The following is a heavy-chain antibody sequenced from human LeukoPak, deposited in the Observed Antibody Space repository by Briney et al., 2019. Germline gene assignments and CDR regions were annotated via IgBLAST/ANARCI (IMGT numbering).Heavy chain of an antibody. Sequence: SETLSLTCTVSGGSISSSSYYWGWIRQPPGKGLEWIGSIYYSGSTHYNPSLKSRVTISVDTSKNQFSLKLSSVTAADTAVYYCARERPNGSGSYSYYYYYMDVWGKGTTVTISS. CDR1: GGSISSSSYY. D-gene: IGHD3-10*01. CDR2: IYYSGST. V-gene: IGHV4-39*07. CDR3: ARERPNGSGSYSYYYYYMDV. J-gene: IGHJ6*03.